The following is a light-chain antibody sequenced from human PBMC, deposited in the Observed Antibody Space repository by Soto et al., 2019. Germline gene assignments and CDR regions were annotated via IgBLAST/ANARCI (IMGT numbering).Light chain of an antibody. Sequence: EIVMTQSPATLSVSPGERATLSCRASQSVSSNLAWYQQKPGQAPRLLIHGASTRATGIPAMFSGSGSGTEFTLTISSLQSEDFAVYYCQQYNKWPPVTFGGGTKVEIK. CDR1: QSVSSN. CDR2: GAS. V-gene: IGKV3-15*01. CDR3: QQYNKWPPVT. J-gene: IGKJ4*01.